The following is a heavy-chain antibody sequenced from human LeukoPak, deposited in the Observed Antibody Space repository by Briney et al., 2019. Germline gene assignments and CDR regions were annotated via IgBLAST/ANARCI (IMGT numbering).Heavy chain of an antibody. CDR2: VYTGGST. CDR1: NFIVSNNY. V-gene: IGHV3-53*01. Sequence: GGSLRLSCAASNFIVSNNYMSWARQAPGKGLEWVSVVYTGGSTYYADSVKGRFTVSKDTSDNTLYLQMNSLRVDDTAVYYCVKASPGGGHFEYWGPGALVTVSS. J-gene: IGHJ4*02. CDR3: VKASPGGGHFEY.